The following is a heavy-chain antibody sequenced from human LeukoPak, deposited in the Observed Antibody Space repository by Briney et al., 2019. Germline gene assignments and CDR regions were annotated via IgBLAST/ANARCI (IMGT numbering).Heavy chain of an antibody. V-gene: IGHV3-30-3*01. CDR2: ISYDGSNK. D-gene: IGHD3-22*01. CDR1: GFTFSSYA. Sequence: QPGGSLRLSCAASGFTFSSYAMPWVRQAPGKGLEWVAVISYDGSNKYYADSVKGRFTISRDNSKNTLYLQMNSLRAEDTAVYYCARDFNYYDSSGALDYWGQGTLVTVSS. CDR3: ARDFNYYDSSGALDY. J-gene: IGHJ4*02.